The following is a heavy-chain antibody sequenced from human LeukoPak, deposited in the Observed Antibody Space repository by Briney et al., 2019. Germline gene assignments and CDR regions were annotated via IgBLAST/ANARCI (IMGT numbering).Heavy chain of an antibody. V-gene: IGHV3-30*18. CDR2: ISYDGSNK. J-gene: IGHJ4*02. CDR1: GFSFSSFG. Sequence: PGRSLRLSCAASGFSFSSFGMHWVRQAPGKGLEWVAVISYDGSNKNYADSVKGRFTISRDNSKNTLYLQMNSLRAEDTAVYYCAKRRNYGDHVPIDYWGQGTLVTVSS. CDR3: AKRRNYGDHVPIDY. D-gene: IGHD4-17*01.